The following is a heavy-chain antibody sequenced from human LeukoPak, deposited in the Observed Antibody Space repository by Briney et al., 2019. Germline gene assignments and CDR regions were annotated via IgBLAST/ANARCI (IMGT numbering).Heavy chain of an antibody. J-gene: IGHJ3*01. CDR2: ISGSGGST. CDR3: ARDIEFST. D-gene: IGHD3-3*02. V-gene: IGHV3-23*01. Sequence: PGGSLRLSCAASGFTFSNFAMSWVRQAPGKGLEWVSAISGSGGSTYYADSVKGRFTISRDNYKDTLYLQMNSLRAEDTAMYYCARDIEFSTWGLGTMVTVSS. CDR1: GFTFSNFA.